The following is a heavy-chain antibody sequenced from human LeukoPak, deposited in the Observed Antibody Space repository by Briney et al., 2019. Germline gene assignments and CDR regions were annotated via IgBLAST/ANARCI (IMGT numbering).Heavy chain of an antibody. J-gene: IGHJ4*02. D-gene: IGHD2-2*02. Sequence: SETLSLTCTVSGGSISSGDYYWSWIRQPPGKGLEWIGYIYYSGSTYYNPSLKSRVTISVNTSKNQFSLKLSSVTAADTAVYYCARVRQDIVVVPAAIHFDYWGQGTLVTVSS. V-gene: IGHV4-30-4*08. CDR3: ARVRQDIVVVPAAIHFDY. CDR2: IYYSGST. CDR1: GGSISSGDYY.